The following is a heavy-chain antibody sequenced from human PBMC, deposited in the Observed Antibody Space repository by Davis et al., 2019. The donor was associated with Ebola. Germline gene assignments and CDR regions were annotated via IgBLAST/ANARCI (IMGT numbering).Heavy chain of an antibody. D-gene: IGHD3-16*01. CDR2: IYASGST. CDR1: GGSISNYY. CDR3: ARFGHGAY. Sequence: PSETLSLTCSVSGGSISNYYWSWIRQPAEKGLEWIGRIYASGSTDYNPSLKSRVTMSVDTSKNQFSLKLSSVTAADTAVYFCARFGHGAYWGQGTLVTVSS. V-gene: IGHV4-4*07. J-gene: IGHJ4*02.